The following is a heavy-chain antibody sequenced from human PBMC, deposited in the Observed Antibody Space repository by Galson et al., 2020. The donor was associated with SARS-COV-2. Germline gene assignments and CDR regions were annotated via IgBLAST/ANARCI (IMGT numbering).Heavy chain of an antibody. D-gene: IGHD3-16*01. CDR2: IYPGDSDT. J-gene: IGHJ5*02. CDR1: GYSFTSYW. V-gene: IGHV5-51*01. Sequence: GESLKISCQGSGYSFTSYWIGWVRQMPGKGLEWMGIIYPGDSDTRYSPSFQGQVTISADKSISTAYLQWSSLKASDTAMYYCARGYDYIWGTKNWFDPWGQGTLVTVSS. CDR3: ARGYDYIWGTKNWFDP.